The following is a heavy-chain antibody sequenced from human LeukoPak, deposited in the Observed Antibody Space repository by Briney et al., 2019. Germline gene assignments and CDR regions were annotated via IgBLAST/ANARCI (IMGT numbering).Heavy chain of an antibody. J-gene: IGHJ5*02. CDR3: ARHKVYGTANWFDP. CDR2: IYYSGSA. CDR1: GGSISSSSYY. V-gene: IGHV4-39*01. D-gene: IGHD2/OR15-2a*01. Sequence: SETLSLTCTVSGGSISSSSYYWDWIRQPPGKGLEWIGSIYYSGSAYYNPSLKSRVTISVDTSKNHFSLRLNSVTAADTAVYYCARHKVYGTANWFDPWGQGTLVTVSS.